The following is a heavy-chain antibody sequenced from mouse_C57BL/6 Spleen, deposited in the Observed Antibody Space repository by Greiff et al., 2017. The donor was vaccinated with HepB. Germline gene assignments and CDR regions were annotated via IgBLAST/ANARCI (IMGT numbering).Heavy chain of an antibody. D-gene: IGHD2-4*01. CDR2: IDPSDSYT. J-gene: IGHJ2*01. V-gene: IGHV1-69*01. CDR3: AKIEGDYGGFDY. CDR1: GYTFTSYW. Sequence: QVQLQQSGAELVMPGASVKLSCKASGYTFTSYWMHWVKQRPGQGLEWIGEIDPSDSYTNYNQKFKGKSTLTVDKSSSTAYMQLSSLTSEDSAVYYCAKIEGDYGGFDYWGQGTTLTVSS.